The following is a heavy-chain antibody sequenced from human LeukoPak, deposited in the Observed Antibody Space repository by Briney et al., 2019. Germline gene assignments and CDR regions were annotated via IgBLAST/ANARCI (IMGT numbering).Heavy chain of an antibody. D-gene: IGHD1-26*01. V-gene: IGHV1-24*01. CDR2: FDPEDGET. CDR3: ATAPRWELRVSSFDY. J-gene: IGHJ4*02. Sequence: ASVKVSCTFSGYTLTELSMHWVRHAPGKGLEWMGGFDPEDGETIYAQKFQGRVTMTEDTSTDTAYMELSSLRSEDTAVYYCATAPRWELRVSSFDYWGQGTLVTVSS. CDR1: GYTLTELS.